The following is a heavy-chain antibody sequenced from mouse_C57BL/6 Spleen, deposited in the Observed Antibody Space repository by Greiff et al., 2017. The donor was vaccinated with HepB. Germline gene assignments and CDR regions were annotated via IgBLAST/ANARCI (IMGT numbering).Heavy chain of an antibody. D-gene: IGHD1-1*01. CDR3: ARSDYGSSYDYAMDY. J-gene: IGHJ4*01. CDR2: INPYNGDT. CDR1: GYSFTGYF. Sequence: EVQLQQSGPELVKPGDSVKISCKASGYSFTGYFMNWVMQSHGKSLEWIGRINPYNGDTFYNQKFKGKATLTVDKSSSTAHMELRSLTSEDSAVYYCARSDYGSSYDYAMDYWGQGTSVTVSS. V-gene: IGHV1-20*01.